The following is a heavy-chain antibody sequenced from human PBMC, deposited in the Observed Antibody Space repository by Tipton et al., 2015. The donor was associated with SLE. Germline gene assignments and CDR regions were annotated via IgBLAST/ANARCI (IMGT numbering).Heavy chain of an antibody. J-gene: IGHJ4*02. CDR1: GFTFDDFV. CDR3: AKGRRAGGVDV. Sequence: SLRLSCAASGFTFDDFVMHWVRQAPGKGLEWVSGITWNSGSIDYADSVKGRFTISRDNAKNSLYLQMSGLRPEDTALYYCAKGRRAGGVDVWGQRTLVTVSS. D-gene: IGHD3-16*01. V-gene: IGHV3-9*01. CDR2: ITWNSGSI.